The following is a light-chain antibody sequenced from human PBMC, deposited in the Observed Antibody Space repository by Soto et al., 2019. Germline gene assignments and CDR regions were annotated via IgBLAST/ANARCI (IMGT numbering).Light chain of an antibody. CDR3: QQYDGSTGYT. CDR2: GAS. J-gene: IGKJ2*01. CDR1: QSVSSSY. V-gene: IGKV3-20*01. Sequence: EIVLTQSPGTLSLSPGERATLSCRASQSVSSSYLASYQQKPGQAPRLLIHGASSRATGSPDRFSGSGSGTDFTLTINRLEPEDFVLYYCQQYDGSTGYTVGEGTKLEIK.